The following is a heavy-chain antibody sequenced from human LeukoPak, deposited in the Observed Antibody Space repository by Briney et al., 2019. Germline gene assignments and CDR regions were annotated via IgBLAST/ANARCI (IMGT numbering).Heavy chain of an antibody. Sequence: ASVKVSCKASGYTFTGYYMHWVRQAPGQGLEWMGWINPNSGGTNYAQKFQGKVTMTRDTSINTAYMELSRLRSDDTAVYYCARDFWSGPHYAFDIWGQGTMVTVSS. CDR3: ARDFWSGPHYAFDI. CDR1: GYTFTGYY. CDR2: INPNSGGT. J-gene: IGHJ3*02. D-gene: IGHD3-3*01. V-gene: IGHV1-2*02.